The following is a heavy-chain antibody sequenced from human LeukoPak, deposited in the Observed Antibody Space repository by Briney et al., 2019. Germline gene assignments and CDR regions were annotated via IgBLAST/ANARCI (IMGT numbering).Heavy chain of an antibody. CDR2: IIPMLGIA. D-gene: IGHD3-22*01. CDR3: ASFTYYYDSSGYNNWFDP. V-gene: IGHV1-69*04. CDR1: GGTFSSYG. J-gene: IGHJ5*02. Sequence: SVKVSCKASGGTFSSYGISWVRQAPGQGLEWMGRIIPMLGIANYAQKFQGRVTITADKSTSTAYMELSSLRSEDTAVYYCASFTYYYDSSGYNNWFDPWGQGTLVTVSS.